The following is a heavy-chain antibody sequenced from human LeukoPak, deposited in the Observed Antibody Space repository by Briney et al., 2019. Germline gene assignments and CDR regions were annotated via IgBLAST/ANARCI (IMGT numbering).Heavy chain of an antibody. D-gene: IGHD3-9*01. J-gene: IGHJ6*03. CDR2: ISAYNGNT. CDR1: GYTFTSYG. V-gene: IGHV1-18*01. Sequence: EASVRVSCKASGYTFTSYGISWVRQAPGQGLEWMGWISAYNGNTNYAQKLQGRVTMTTDTSTSTAYMELRSLRSDDTAVYYCARGPYDILTGFLYYMDVWGKGTTVTVSS. CDR3: ARGPYDILTGFLYYMDV.